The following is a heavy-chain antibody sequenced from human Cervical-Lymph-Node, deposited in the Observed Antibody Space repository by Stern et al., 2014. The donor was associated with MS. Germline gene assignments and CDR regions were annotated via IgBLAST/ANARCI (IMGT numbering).Heavy chain of an antibody. Sequence: VQLLESGAEVKKPGSSVKVSCKASGGTFSSYAISWVRQAPGQGLEWMGGIIPIFGTANYAQKFQGRVRITADESTSTAYMELSSLRSEDTAVYYCARASYGDYVYYYYGMDVWGQGTTVTVSS. V-gene: IGHV1-69*01. CDR1: GGTFSSYA. J-gene: IGHJ6*02. CDR3: ARASYGDYVYYYYGMDV. CDR2: IIPIFGTA. D-gene: IGHD4-17*01.